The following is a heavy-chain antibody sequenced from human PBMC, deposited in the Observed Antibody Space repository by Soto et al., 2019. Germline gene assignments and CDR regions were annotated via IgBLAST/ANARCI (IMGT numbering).Heavy chain of an antibody. D-gene: IGHD5-12*01. CDR1: GYTFTSYY. Sequence: GASVKVSCKASGYTFTSYYMHWLRQAPGQGLEWMGIINPSGGSTSYAQKFQGRVTMTRDTSTSTVYMELSSLRSEDTAVYYCARAGRWLQLLQAFDIWGQGTMVTVSS. V-gene: IGHV1-46*01. CDR3: ARAGRWLQLLQAFDI. J-gene: IGHJ3*02. CDR2: INPSGGST.